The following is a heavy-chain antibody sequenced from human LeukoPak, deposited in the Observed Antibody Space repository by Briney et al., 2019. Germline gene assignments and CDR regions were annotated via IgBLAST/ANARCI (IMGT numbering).Heavy chain of an antibody. Sequence: GGSLRLSCAASGFTFSNYDMHWVRQAAGKGLEWVSAIGTAGDTYYPGSVKGRFTISRENAKNSLYLQMNSLSAGDTAVYYCASSPACSSSWYAIDNWGQGTLVTVSS. D-gene: IGHD6-13*01. J-gene: IGHJ4*02. CDR2: IGTAGDT. V-gene: IGHV3-13*01. CDR3: ASSPACSSSWYAIDN. CDR1: GFTFSNYD.